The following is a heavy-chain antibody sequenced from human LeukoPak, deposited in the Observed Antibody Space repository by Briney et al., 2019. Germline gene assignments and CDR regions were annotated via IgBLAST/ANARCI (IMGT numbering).Heavy chain of an antibody. Sequence: GGSLSLSGAASGFTFSSYEMTWFRQAQGKGLGWVSNISSSGSTIYYADSVKGRFTISRDNAKNSLYLQMNSLRAEDTAVYYCAREVAQYYYDSSGSSFDYWGQGTLVTVSS. V-gene: IGHV3-48*03. CDR2: ISSSGSTI. CDR1: GFTFSSYE. CDR3: AREVAQYYYDSSGSSFDY. D-gene: IGHD3-22*01. J-gene: IGHJ4*02.